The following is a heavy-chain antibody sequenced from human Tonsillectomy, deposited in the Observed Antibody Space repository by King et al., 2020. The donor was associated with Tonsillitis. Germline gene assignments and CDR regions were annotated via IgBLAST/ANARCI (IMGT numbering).Heavy chain of an antibody. CDR1: GFTFSSDG. D-gene: IGHD3-22*01. CDR2: IWYDGSNK. Sequence: VQLVESGGGVVQPGRSLRLSCTASGFTFSSDGMHWVRQAPGKGLEWVAVIWYDGSNKYYADSVKGRFNISRDNSKNTLYLQMNSLRADDTAVYYCARYESSGYSEKFYFDYWGQGTLVTVSS. CDR3: ARYESSGYSEKFYFDY. V-gene: IGHV3-33*01. J-gene: IGHJ4*02.